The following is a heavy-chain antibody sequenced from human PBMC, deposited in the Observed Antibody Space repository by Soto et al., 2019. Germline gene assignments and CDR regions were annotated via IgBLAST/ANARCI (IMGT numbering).Heavy chain of an antibody. CDR2: IYYSGST. CDR1: AGSISSRTYY. D-gene: IGHD6-13*01. Sequence: PSQTRSLTCTVSAGSISSRTYYWGWIRQPPGKGLEWIGSIYYSGSTYYNPSLKSRVTISVDTSKNQFSLKLSSVTAAVTAVYYCARRGSSWRFDPWGQGTLVTVSS. J-gene: IGHJ5*02. CDR3: ARRGSSWRFDP. V-gene: IGHV4-39*01.